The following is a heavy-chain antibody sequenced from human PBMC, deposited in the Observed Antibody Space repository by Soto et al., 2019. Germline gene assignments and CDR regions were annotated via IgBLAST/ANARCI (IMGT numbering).Heavy chain of an antibody. CDR1: GYTFTSYY. V-gene: IGHV1-18*04. CDR2: ISAYNGNT. J-gene: IGHJ4*02. D-gene: IGHD2-15*01. CDR3: ARVGRRYCSGGSCYYFDY. Sequence: ASVKVSCKASGYTFTSYYIHWVRQAPGQGLEWMGWISAYNGNTNYAQKLQGRVTMTTDTSTSTAYMELSSLRSEDTAVYYCARVGRRYCSGGSCYYFDYWGQGTLVTVSS.